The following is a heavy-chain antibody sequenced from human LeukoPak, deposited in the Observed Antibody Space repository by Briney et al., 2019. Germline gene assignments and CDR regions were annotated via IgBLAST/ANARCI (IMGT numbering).Heavy chain of an antibody. D-gene: IGHD2-21*02. J-gene: IGHJ4*02. V-gene: IGHV4-30-2*01. CDR3: ARGDGYSFDY. CDR2: IYHSGSA. CDR1: GGSVSSDSYS. Sequence: SETLSLTCTVSGGSVSSDSYSWSWIRQPPGKGLEWIGYIYHSGSAYYNPSLESRVTISIDRSKNQFSLKLTSVTAADTAVYYCARGDGYSFDYWGQGTLVTVSS.